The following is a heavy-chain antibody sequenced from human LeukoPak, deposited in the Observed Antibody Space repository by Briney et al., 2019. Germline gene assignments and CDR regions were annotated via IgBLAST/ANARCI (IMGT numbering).Heavy chain of an antibody. Sequence: SVKVSCKASGGTFSSYAISWVRQAPGQGLEWMGGIIPIFGTANYAQKFQGRVTITADESTSTAYMELSSLRSEDTAVYYCARGSSDYDSSSDAFDIWGQGTMVTVSS. J-gene: IGHJ3*02. V-gene: IGHV1-69*13. CDR1: GGTFSSYA. CDR3: ARGSSDYDSSSDAFDI. D-gene: IGHD3-22*01. CDR2: IIPIFGTA.